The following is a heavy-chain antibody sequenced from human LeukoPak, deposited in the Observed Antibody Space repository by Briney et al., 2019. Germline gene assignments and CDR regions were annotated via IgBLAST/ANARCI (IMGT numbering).Heavy chain of an antibody. CDR1: GYTFTGDY. V-gene: IGHV1-2*02. Sequence: GASVKVSCKASGYTFTGDYMHWVRQAPGQGLGWMGWINPKSGGTNYAQKFQGRVTMTRDTSISTAYMELSRLRSDDTAVYYCAISLVTSKNWFDPWGQGTLVTVSS. CDR2: INPKSGGT. D-gene: IGHD4-11*01. CDR3: AISLVTSKNWFDP. J-gene: IGHJ5*02.